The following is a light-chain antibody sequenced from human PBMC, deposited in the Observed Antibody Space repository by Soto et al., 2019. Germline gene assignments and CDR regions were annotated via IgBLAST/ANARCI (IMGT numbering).Light chain of an antibody. CDR1: RSIASSY. V-gene: IGKV3-20*01. Sequence: EIVLTQSPDTLSLSPGERATLSCRASRSIASSYLAWYQQKPGQAPRLLIYAASTRDTGIPDRFSGSGSAPDFTLTISRLEPEDFEVYYCQQYGSSPPYTFGQWTKLEIK. J-gene: IGKJ2*01. CDR3: QQYGSSPPYT. CDR2: AAS.